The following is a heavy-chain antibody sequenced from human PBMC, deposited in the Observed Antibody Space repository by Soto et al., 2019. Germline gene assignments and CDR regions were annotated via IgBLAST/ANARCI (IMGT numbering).Heavy chain of an antibody. V-gene: IGHV1-18*01. CDR3: ARSRLNIVVISAFYYYYGMDV. CDR1: GYTFTSYG. D-gene: IGHD3-22*01. CDR2: INVYNGNT. Sequence: GASVKVSCKASGYTFTSYGISWVRQAPGQGLEWMGWINVYNGNTNYAQKLQGRVTMTTDTSTSTAYLDLRSLRSEDTAVYYCARSRLNIVVISAFYYYYGMDVWGQGTTVTVSS. J-gene: IGHJ6*02.